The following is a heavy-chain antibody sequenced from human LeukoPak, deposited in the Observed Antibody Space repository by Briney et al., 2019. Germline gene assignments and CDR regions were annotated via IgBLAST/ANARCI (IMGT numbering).Heavy chain of an antibody. D-gene: IGHD3-16*01. CDR2: IRYDGSNK. CDR1: GFTFSSYG. V-gene: IGHV3-30*02. Sequence: GGSLRLSCAASGFTFSSYGMHWVRQAPGKGLEWVAFIRYDGSNKYYADSVKGRFTISRDNSKNTLYLQMNSLRAEDTAVYYCAREDYDYVWGPNLLSYWGQGTLVTVSS. CDR3: AREDYDYVWGPNLLSY. J-gene: IGHJ4*02.